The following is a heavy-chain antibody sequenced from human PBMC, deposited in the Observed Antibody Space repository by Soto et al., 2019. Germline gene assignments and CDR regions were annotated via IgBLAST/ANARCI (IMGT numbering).Heavy chain of an antibody. Sequence: QLKLQESGPGLVKPSETLSLTCSVSGGSISYNSYYWGWIRQPPGKGLEWVGGIFYTGTTYYSPSLKDRVTISVDTSKNSFSLNLTSVAAADTAVYFCARLVVVAPVANAWGQGTLVTVSS. CDR3: ARLVVVAPVANA. D-gene: IGHD2-2*01. CDR2: IFYTGTT. V-gene: IGHV4-39*02. J-gene: IGHJ5*02. CDR1: GGSISYNSYY.